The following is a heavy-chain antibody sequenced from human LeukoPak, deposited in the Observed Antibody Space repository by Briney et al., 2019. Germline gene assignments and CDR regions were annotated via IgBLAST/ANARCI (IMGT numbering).Heavy chain of an antibody. V-gene: IGHV3-7*01. CDR2: IKQDGSEK. Sequence: GGSLRLSCTTSGFTFSSYWMTWVRQAPGKGLEWVANIKQDGSEKYYVDSVKGRFTISRDNAKNSLFLQMNSLRAEDTAVYYCARVYCSSGSCFEYFQHWGQGTLVTVSS. D-gene: IGHD2-15*01. J-gene: IGHJ1*01. CDR1: GFTFSSYW. CDR3: ARVYCSSGSCFEYFQH.